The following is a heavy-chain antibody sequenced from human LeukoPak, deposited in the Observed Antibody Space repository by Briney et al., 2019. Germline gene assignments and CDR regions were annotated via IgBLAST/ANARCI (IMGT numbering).Heavy chain of an antibody. CDR2: IYYSGST. CDR1: GGSISSSSHY. CDR3: ARHVDLYWFDP. D-gene: IGHD5-12*01. Sequence: PSETLSLTCTVSGGSISSSSHYWGWIRQPPGKGLEWIGSIYYSGSTYYNPSLKSRVTISVDTSKNQFSLKLSSVTAADTAVYYCARHVDLYWFDPWGQGTLVTVSS. J-gene: IGHJ5*02. V-gene: IGHV4-39*07.